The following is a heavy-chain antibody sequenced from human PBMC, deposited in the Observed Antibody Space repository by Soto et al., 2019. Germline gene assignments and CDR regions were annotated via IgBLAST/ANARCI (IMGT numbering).Heavy chain of an antibody. J-gene: IGHJ4*02. CDR3: AXSXXXXXXXXXSXLDY. V-gene: IGHV1-18*04. Sequence: QVQLVQSGAEVKKPGASVKVSCKASGYTFTSYGISWVRQXXXXXLXXMGWISAYNGNTNYAQKLQGRVTMTTDTSTSTAYMELRSLRPXDTAVYYCAXSXXXXXXXXXSXLDYWGQGTLVTVSS. CDR1: GYTFTSYG. CDR2: ISAYNGNT.